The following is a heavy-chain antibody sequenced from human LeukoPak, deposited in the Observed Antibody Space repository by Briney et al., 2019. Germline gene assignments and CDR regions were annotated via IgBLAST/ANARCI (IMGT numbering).Heavy chain of an antibody. CDR1: GGSISSSSYY. CDR2: IYYSCTT. Sequence: SETLSLTCTVSGGSISSSSYYWGWVRQPPGKGREWIVRIYYSCTTSYNPSLTSRVPISVAPSKTHFSLKLSSVTAADTAVYYCAREGYSSGWTKNWYFDLWGRGTLVTVSS. J-gene: IGHJ2*01. CDR3: AREGYSSGWTKNWYFDL. V-gene: IGHV4-39*02. D-gene: IGHD6-19*01.